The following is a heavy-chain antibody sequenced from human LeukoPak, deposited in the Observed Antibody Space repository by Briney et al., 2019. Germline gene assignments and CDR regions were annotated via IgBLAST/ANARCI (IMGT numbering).Heavy chain of an antibody. CDR3: AKARGSGQNSFDI. D-gene: IGHD1-14*01. V-gene: IGHV3-23*01. Sequence: GGSLRLSCAASGFTFNTYAMSWVRQVPGKGLEWVSAISGSGGSTYYADSVKGRFTISRDNSKNTLYLQMNSLRAEDTAVFYCAKARGSGQNSFDIWGQGTMVTVSS. CDR1: GFTFNTYA. J-gene: IGHJ3*02. CDR2: ISGSGGST.